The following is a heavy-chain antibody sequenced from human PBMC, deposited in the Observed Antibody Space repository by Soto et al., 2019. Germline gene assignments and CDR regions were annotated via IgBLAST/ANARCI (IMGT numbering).Heavy chain of an antibody. CDR1: GFTFSNAW. V-gene: IGHV3-15*07. Sequence: PGGSLRLSCAASGFTFSNAWMNWVRQAPGKGLEWVGRIKSKTDGGTTDYAAPVKGRFTISRDDSKNTLYLQMNSLKTEDTAVYYCTTVVSGSYSYYYYYGMDVWGQGTTVTVSS. CDR3: TTVVSGSYSYYYYYGMDV. CDR2: IKSKTDGGTT. J-gene: IGHJ6*02. D-gene: IGHD1-26*01.